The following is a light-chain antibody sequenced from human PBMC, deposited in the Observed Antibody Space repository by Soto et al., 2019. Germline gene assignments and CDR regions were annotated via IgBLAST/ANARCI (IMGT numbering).Light chain of an antibody. CDR3: QQYNDWLYT. CDR1: QSVRSN. V-gene: IGKV3D-15*01. J-gene: IGKJ2*01. CDR2: DAS. Sequence: EKVMTQSPATLSVSPGERVTLSCRASQSVRSNLAWYQQKPGQAPRLLIYDASTRATDIPVRFSGSGSGTGFTLTISSLQSEDSAVYYCQQYNDWLYTFGPGTKVEIK.